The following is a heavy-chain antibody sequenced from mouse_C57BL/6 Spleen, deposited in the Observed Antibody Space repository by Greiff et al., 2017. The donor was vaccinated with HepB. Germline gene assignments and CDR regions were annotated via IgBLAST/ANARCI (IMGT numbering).Heavy chain of an antibody. D-gene: IGHD3-2*02. CDR3: ARSSQLRLGWFAY. CDR1: GFNIKDYY. Sequence: VQLKQSGAELVKPGASVKLSCTASGFNIKDYYMHWVKQRTEQGREWIGRIDPEEGENKYDQKFKGKATITADTSSNTAYLQLSSLTSEDTAVYYCARSSQLRLGWFAYWGQGTLVTVSA. V-gene: IGHV14-2*01. J-gene: IGHJ3*01. CDR2: IDPEEGEN.